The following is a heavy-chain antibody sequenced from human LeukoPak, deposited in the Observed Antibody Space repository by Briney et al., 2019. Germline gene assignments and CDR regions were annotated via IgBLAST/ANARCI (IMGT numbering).Heavy chain of an antibody. CDR1: GFIASSHY. V-gene: IGHV3-66*03. Sequence: GGSLRLSCEVSGFIASSHYMSWVRQAPGKGLEWVSVIYSSGTTYYADSVKGRFTISRDNVKNTLYLQMNSLAVEDSAVYYCARDYGGAFRGWFDPWGQGTLVTVSS. D-gene: IGHD4-23*01. CDR3: ARDYGGAFRGWFDP. CDR2: IYSSGTT. J-gene: IGHJ5*02.